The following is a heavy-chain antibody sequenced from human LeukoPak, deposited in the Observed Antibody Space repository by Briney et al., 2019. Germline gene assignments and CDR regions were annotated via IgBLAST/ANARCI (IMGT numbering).Heavy chain of an antibody. Sequence: SETLSLTCTVSGGSISSGDYYWSWIRQPPGKGLEWIGYIYYSGSTYYNPSLKSRVTISVDRSKNQFSLKLSSVTAADTAVYYCARTSGETDAFDIWGQGTMVTVSS. J-gene: IGHJ3*02. V-gene: IGHV4-30-4*08. CDR2: IYYSGST. D-gene: IGHD3-10*01. CDR3: ARTSGETDAFDI. CDR1: GGSISSGDYY.